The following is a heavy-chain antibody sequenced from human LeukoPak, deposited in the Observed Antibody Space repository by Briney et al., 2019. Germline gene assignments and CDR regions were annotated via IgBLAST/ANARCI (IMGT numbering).Heavy chain of an antibody. V-gene: IGHV3-21*01. CDR3: ARDSYYDILTGYLRYFDY. D-gene: IGHD3-9*01. J-gene: IGHJ4*02. CDR1: GFTFSSYS. CDR2: ISSSSSYI. Sequence: KAGGSLRLSCAASGFTFSSYSINWVRQAPGKGLEWVSSISSSSSYIYYADSVKGRFTISRDNAKNSLYLQMNSLRAEDTAVYYCARDSYYDILTGYLRYFDYWGQGTLVTVCS.